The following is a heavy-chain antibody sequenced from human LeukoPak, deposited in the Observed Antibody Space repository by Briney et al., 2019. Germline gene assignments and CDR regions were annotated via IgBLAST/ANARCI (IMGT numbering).Heavy chain of an antibody. Sequence: GGSLRLSCVDSGFTFTGYAMNWVRQAPGKGLEWLSYISTTGSTIYYADSVKGRFTISRDNAKNSLYLQMNSLRVEDTAVYYCARGRDDYWGQGTLVTVSS. J-gene: IGHJ4*02. CDR3: ARGRDDY. V-gene: IGHV3-48*03. CDR1: GFTFTGYA. CDR2: ISTTGSTI.